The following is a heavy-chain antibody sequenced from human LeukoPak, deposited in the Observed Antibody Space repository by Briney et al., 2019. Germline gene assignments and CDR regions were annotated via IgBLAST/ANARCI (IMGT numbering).Heavy chain of an antibody. J-gene: IGHJ2*01. V-gene: IGHV3-13*04. CDR2: IGSAGDT. CDR3: ARVLNFSRGTVTPLSNWYFDL. CDR1: GFTFRSYD. D-gene: IGHD4-17*01. Sequence: PGGSLRLFCAASGFTFRSYDMHWVRQATGKGLEWVSAIGSAGDTYYPDSVKGRFTISRENARNSFYLQMNSLRAGDTAVYYCARVLNFSRGTVTPLSNWYFDLWGRGTPVTVS.